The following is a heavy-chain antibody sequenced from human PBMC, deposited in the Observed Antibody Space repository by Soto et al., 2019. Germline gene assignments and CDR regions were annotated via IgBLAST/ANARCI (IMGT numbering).Heavy chain of an antibody. CDR3: ASWAMVRDPDDY. D-gene: IGHD3-10*01. CDR2: ISSSSSTI. V-gene: IGHV3-48*02. CDR1: GSPFVSYS. Sequence: EVQLVESGEAWLKPGGSLNSPVEASGSPFVSYSRTGVGQVQGKGLEWVSYISSSSSTIYYADSVKGRFTISRDNAKNSLYLQMNSLRDEDTAVYYCASWAMVRDPDDYWGQGTLVTVSS. J-gene: IGHJ4*02.